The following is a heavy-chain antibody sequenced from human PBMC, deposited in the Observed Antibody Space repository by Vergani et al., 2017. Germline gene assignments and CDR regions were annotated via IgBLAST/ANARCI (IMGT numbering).Heavy chain of an antibody. V-gene: IGHV3-23*01. CDR2: TNGGGDST. CDR3: AGGRVVPVLRRWRYGMDV. J-gene: IGHJ6*02. D-gene: IGHD4-23*01. Sequence: EVHLLESGGGLVQPGGSLRLSCAASGFTFSSYAMTWVRQAPGKGLEWVSVTNGGGDSTYYADSVTGRFTISRDNSKNTIYLQMSSLRAEDAAVYYCAGGRVVPVLRRWRYGMDVGGQGTTVTVSS. CDR1: GFTFSSYA.